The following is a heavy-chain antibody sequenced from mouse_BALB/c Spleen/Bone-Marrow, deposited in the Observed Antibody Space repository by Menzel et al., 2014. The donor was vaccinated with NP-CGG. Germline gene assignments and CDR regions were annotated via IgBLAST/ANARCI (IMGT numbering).Heavy chain of an antibody. D-gene: IGHD2-1*01. CDR2: ISSGSSTI. CDR1: GFTSSSFG. V-gene: IGHV5-17*02. Sequence: EVQLQESGGGLVQPGGSRKLSCAASGFTSSSFGMHWVRQAPEKGLEWVAYISSGSSTIYYADTVKGRFTISRDNPKNTLFLQMTSLRSEDTAMYYCARRRGAYGNIRRGYAMDYWGQGTSVTVSS. J-gene: IGHJ4*01. CDR3: ARRRGAYGNIRRGYAMDY.